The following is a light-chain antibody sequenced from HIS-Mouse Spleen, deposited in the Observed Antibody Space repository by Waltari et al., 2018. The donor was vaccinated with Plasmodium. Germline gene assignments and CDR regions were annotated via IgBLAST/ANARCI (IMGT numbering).Light chain of an antibody. CDR3: QAWDSSTVV. CDR1: KLGYKS. CDR2: QDS. Sequence: SYELTQPPSVSVSPGQTASITRSGDKLGYKSACWYQQKPGQSPVLVIYQDSKRTSGIPERFSGSNSGNTATLTISGTQAMDEADYYCQAWDSSTVVFGGGTKLTVL. J-gene: IGLJ2*01. V-gene: IGLV3-1*01.